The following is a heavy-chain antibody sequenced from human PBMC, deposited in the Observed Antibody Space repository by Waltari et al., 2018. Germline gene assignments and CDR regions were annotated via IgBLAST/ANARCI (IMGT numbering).Heavy chain of an antibody. CDR1: GGSFSDNY. Sequence: QVQLQQWGAGLLKTSETLSLTCAVYGGSFSDNYWSWIRQAPGEGLEGIGDISHSGATNYNPCLSSRLNVKVDTSKNQFSLKLTSVTAADTAVYYCARVAGNAYYIYYFDSWGQGTLVTVSS. CDR3: ARVAGNAYYIYYFDS. V-gene: IGHV4-34*01. D-gene: IGHD1-26*01. J-gene: IGHJ4*02. CDR2: ISHSGAT.